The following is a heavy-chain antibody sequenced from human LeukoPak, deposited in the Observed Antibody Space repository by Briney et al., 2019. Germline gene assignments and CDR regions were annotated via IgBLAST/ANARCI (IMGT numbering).Heavy chain of an antibody. Sequence: PGGSLRLSCAASGFTFSNAWMSWVRQAPGKGLEWVGRIKSKTDGGTTDYAAPVKGRFTISRDDSKNTLYLQMNSLKTEDTAVYYCTKYYYDSSGYYPWGQGTLVTVSS. J-gene: IGHJ5*02. D-gene: IGHD3-22*01. CDR3: TKYYYDSSGYYP. CDR1: GFTFSNAW. CDR2: IKSKTDGGTT. V-gene: IGHV3-15*01.